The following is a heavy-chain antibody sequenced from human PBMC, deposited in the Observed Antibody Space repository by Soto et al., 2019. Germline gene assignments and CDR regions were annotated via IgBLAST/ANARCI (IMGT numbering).Heavy chain of an antibody. CDR2: ISSSSSYI. J-gene: IGHJ5*02. CDR1: GFTFSSYS. D-gene: IGHD2-15*01. CDR3: ARDRYCSGGSCYNVNWFDP. Sequence: EVQLVESGGGLVKPGGSLRLSCAASGFTFSSYSMNWVRQAPGKGLEWVSSISSSSSYIYYADSVKGRFTISRDNAKNSLYLQMNSLRAADTAVYYCARDRYCSGGSCYNVNWFDPWGQGTLVTVSS. V-gene: IGHV3-21*01.